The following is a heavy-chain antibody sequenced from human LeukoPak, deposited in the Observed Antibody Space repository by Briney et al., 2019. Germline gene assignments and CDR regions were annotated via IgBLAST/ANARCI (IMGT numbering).Heavy chain of an antibody. CDR1: GGTFSSYA. CDR3: ARTPTDLKSSSPLYYYYGMDV. CDR2: IIPIFGIA. D-gene: IGHD6-6*01. J-gene: IGHJ6*02. Sequence: ASVKVSCKASGGTFSSYAISWVRQAPGRGLEWMGRIIPIFGIANYAQKFQGRVTITADKSTSTAYMELSSLRSEDTAVYYCARTPTDLKSSSPLYYYYGMDVWGQGTTVTVSS. V-gene: IGHV1-69*04.